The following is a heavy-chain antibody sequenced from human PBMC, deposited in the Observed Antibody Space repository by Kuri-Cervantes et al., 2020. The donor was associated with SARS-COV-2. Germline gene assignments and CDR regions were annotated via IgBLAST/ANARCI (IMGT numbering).Heavy chain of an antibody. Sequence: GESLKISCAASGFTFSSYSMNWVRQAPGKGLEWVSVIYSGGSTYYADSVKGRFTISRDNSKNTLYLQMNSLRAEDTAVYYCARGAGISGWFDWGQGTLVTVSS. D-gene: IGHD6-19*01. V-gene: IGHV3-53*01. CDR2: IYSGGST. J-gene: IGHJ4*02. CDR3: ARGAGISGWFD. CDR1: GFTFSSYS.